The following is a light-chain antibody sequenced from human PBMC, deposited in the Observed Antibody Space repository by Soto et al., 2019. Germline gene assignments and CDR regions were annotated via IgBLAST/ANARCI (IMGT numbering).Light chain of an antibody. CDR2: KAS. Sequence: DIQMTQSPSTLSASVGDRVTITCRASQSISIWLAWYQQKPGKAPKLLIYKASSLESGVPSRFSGSGSGTEFPLTISSLQTEDFATYYCQQYINRWTFGPGTKVEIK. CDR1: QSISIW. CDR3: QQYINRWT. J-gene: IGKJ1*01. V-gene: IGKV1-5*03.